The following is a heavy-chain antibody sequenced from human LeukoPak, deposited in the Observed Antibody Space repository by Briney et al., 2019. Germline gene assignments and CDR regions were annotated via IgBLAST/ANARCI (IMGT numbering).Heavy chain of an antibody. CDR2: ISDSGTT. CDR1: GGSLSRHF. CDR3: ARVGTAWTSGHFYYMDV. J-gene: IGHJ6*03. Sequence: PSETLSLTCTVSGGSLSRHFRSWIRQPPGKGVEWIGYISDSGTTNYNPSLKGRVTLSVDTSKNQFSLTLSSVTAADTAVYYCARVGTAWTSGHFYYMDVWGRGTTVAVSS. V-gene: IGHV4-59*11. D-gene: IGHD1-26*01.